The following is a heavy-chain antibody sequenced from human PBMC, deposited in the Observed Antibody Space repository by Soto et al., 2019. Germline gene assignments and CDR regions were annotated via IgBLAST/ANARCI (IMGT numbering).Heavy chain of an antibody. D-gene: IGHD2-15*01. CDR1: GFTFTSYY. CDR2: INPSGGST. Sequence: QVQLVQSGAEVKKPGASVKVSCKASGFTFTSYYIHWVRQAPGQGLEWMGIINPSGGSTNYPQKFQGRITMTRDTSTGTVYMEMSSLTSEDTAIYYCARAQERTDHSPDYWGQGTLVTVSS. J-gene: IGHJ4*02. CDR3: ARAQERTDHSPDY. V-gene: IGHV1-46*01.